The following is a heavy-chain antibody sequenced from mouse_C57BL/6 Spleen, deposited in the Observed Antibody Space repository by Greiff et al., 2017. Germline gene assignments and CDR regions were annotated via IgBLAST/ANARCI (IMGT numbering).Heavy chain of an antibody. CDR3: AREEDTTVRGDFDY. CDR2: IYPRDGST. Sequence: QVHVKQSGPELVKPGASVKLSCKASGYTFTSYDINWVKQRPGQGLEWIGWIYPRDGSTKYNEKFKGKATLTVDTSSSTAYMELHSLTSEDSAVYFCAREEDTTVRGDFDYWGQGTTLTVSS. J-gene: IGHJ2*01. CDR1: GYTFTSYD. V-gene: IGHV1-85*01. D-gene: IGHD1-1*01.